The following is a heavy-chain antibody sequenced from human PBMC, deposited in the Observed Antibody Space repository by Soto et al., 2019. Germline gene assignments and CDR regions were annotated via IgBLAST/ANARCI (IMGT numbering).Heavy chain of an antibody. CDR3: ARDGYCSSTSCYPYYYYGMDV. D-gene: IGHD2-2*03. V-gene: IGHV6-1*01. CDR2: TYYRSKWYN. CDR1: GDSVSSNSAA. J-gene: IGHJ6*02. Sequence: SQTPSLTCAISGDSVSSNSAAWNWIRQSPSRGLEWLGRTYYRSKWYNDYAVSVKSRITINPDTSKNQFSLQLNSVTPEDTAVYYCARDGYCSSTSCYPYYYYGMDVWGQGTTVTVSS.